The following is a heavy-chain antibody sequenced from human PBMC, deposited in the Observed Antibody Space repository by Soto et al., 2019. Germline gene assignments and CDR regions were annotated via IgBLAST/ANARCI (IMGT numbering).Heavy chain of an antibody. CDR2: IWSDGNNR. D-gene: IGHD1-1*01. J-gene: IGHJ4*02. CDR3: VRGDNWNDEASDY. CDR1: GFMFSNHG. Sequence: QVQLVESGGGVVQPGRSLRLSCAASGFMFSNHGMHGVRQAPGKGLEWVAVIWSDGNNRYYADSVKGRFTISRDNSNNTVYLQMNSLRAEDTAVYYCVRGDNWNDEASDYWGQGTLVTVSS. V-gene: IGHV3-33*01.